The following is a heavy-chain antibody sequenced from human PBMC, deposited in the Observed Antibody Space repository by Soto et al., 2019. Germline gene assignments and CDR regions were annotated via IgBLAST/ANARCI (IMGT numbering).Heavy chain of an antibody. J-gene: IGHJ4*02. Sequence: SETLSLTCTVSGGSVTNISYYWGWIRKSPGKGLEWIGSVYYRGRSYSKWSVESRVTISVGTSKNRFSLSLNSVTASDTAVYFCVSQRTTVPTQAYFDDGGPGSLVTVSS. D-gene: IGHD4-17*01. V-gene: IGHV4-39*01. CDR1: GGSVTNISYY. CDR3: VSQRTTVPTQAYFDD. CDR2: VYYRGRS.